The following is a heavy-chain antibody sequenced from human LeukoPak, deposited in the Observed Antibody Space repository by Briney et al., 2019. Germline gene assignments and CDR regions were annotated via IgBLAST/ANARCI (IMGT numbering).Heavy chain of an antibody. D-gene: IGHD1-26*01. Sequence: ASVKVSCKASGYTFTSYYMHWVRQAPGQGLEWMGWINPNSGGTNYAQKFQGRVTMTRDTSISTAYMELSRLRSDDTAVYYCARDQSLVGATTYNYWGQGTLVIVSS. CDR1: GYTFTSYY. V-gene: IGHV1-2*02. CDR3: ARDQSLVGATTYNY. CDR2: INPNSGGT. J-gene: IGHJ4*02.